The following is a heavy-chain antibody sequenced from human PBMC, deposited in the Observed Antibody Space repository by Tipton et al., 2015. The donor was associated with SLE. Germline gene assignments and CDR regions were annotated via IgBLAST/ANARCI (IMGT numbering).Heavy chain of an antibody. CDR1: GYSFTSYW. Sequence: VQLVQSGAEVKKPGESLKISCKGSGYSFTSYWISWVRQMPGKGLEWMGRIDPSDSYTNYSPSFQGHVTISADKSISTAYLQWSSLKASDTAMYYCARTYYYDSSAQKGDWFDPWGQGTLVTVSS. CDR3: ARTYYYDSSAQKGDWFDP. CDR2: IDPSDSYT. V-gene: IGHV5-10-1*01. J-gene: IGHJ5*02. D-gene: IGHD3-22*01.